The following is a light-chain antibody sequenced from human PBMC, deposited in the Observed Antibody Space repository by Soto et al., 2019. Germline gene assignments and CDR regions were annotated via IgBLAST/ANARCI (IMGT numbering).Light chain of an antibody. CDR2: LAS. V-gene: IGKV1-39*01. Sequence: DIQMTQSPSSLSASVGDRVTITFRASQSISSYLNWYQQKPGKAPKLLIYLASSLQSGVPSRFSGSGSGTDFTLTISSLQPEDFATYYCQQTYNTPRTFGQGTRLEI. CDR1: QSISSY. CDR3: QQTYNTPRT. J-gene: IGKJ5*01.